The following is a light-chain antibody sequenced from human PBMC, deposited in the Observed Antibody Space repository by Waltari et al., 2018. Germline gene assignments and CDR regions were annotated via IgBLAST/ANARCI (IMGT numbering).Light chain of an antibody. V-gene: IGKV4-1*01. CDR3: QQCYSTPYT. J-gene: IGKJ2*01. CDR2: WAS. Sequence: DIVMTQSPDSLAVSLGERVTINCRSSHILFYNSDNKNSLAWFQQKPGQPPKLLIYWASTRESGVPDRFSGSGSGTEFTLTISSLQAADVAVYYCQQCYSTPYTFGQGTKLEIK. CDR1: HILFYNSDNKNS.